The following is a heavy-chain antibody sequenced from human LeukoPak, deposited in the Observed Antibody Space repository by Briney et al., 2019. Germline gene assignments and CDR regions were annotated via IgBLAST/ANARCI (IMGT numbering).Heavy chain of an antibody. D-gene: IGHD3-3*01. CDR2: ITARGDVA. V-gene: IGHV3-23*01. Sequence: GGSLRLSCVASRFSLTSYGMAWVRQAPGGGLDWVATITARGDVAYYADSVKGRFTFSRDNSKDILYLQMSSLRAEDTALYYAKGNSWIRATCFDSWGQGTLVTVSS. CDR3: KGNSWIRATCFDS. J-gene: IGHJ4*02. CDR1: RFSLTSYG.